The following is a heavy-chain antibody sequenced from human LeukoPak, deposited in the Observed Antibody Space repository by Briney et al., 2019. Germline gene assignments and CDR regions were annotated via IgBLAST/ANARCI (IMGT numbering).Heavy chain of an antibody. Sequence: PGGSLRLSCAASGFTFTSFWMTWVRQAPGKGLEWVANIKQDGSEKYLVDSVKGRFTISRDNAKSSLYPQMNSLRAEDTAVYYCARSSSGYYFDYWGQGTLVAVFS. CDR1: GFTFTSFW. CDR3: ARSSSGYYFDY. D-gene: IGHD3-22*01. V-gene: IGHV3-7*01. CDR2: IKQDGSEK. J-gene: IGHJ4*02.